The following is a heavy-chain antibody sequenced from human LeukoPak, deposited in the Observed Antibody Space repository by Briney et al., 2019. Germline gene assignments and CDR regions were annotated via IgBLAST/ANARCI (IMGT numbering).Heavy chain of an antibody. CDR2: IYYSGST. CDR1: GGSINSYY. D-gene: IGHD1-26*01. V-gene: IGHV4-59*01. Sequence: PSETLSLTCTVSGGSINSYYWTWIRQPPGKGLEWIGYIYYSGSTNYNPSLKSRVTISVDTSKNQFSLKLTSVTAADTAVYYCARGVNSGYFDYCGQGTLVTVSS. CDR3: ARGVNSGYFDY. J-gene: IGHJ4*02.